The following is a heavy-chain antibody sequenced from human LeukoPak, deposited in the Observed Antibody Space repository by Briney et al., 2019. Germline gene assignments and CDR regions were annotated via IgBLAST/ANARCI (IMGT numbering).Heavy chain of an antibody. D-gene: IGHD1-14*01. J-gene: IGHJ4*02. V-gene: IGHV1-24*01. CDR1: GYTLSELS. Sequence: GASVKVSCKVSGYTLSELSIHWVRQAPGKGPEWTGGFDPEDGETIYAQKFQGRVTMTEDTSTDTAYMELTSLRSEDTAVYYCATSPGYDYWGQGTLVTVSS. CDR3: ATSPGYDY. CDR2: FDPEDGET.